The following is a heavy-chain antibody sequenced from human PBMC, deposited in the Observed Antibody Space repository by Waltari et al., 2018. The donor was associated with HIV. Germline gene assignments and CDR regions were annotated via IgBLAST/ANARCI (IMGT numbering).Heavy chain of an antibody. V-gene: IGHV4-34*01. CDR1: GGSFLGYD. CDR3: ARLIFEQFVLDS. J-gene: IGHJ4*02. D-gene: IGHD6-6*01. CDR2: SNSKGRT. Sequence: QVQLQPWGAGLLNASETLSVTCAVYGGSFLGYDWPWIRQPPGQNLEWIGESNSKGRTNYNPSLKSRVTMSVDKSKNQFSLKLKSVTAADTAVYYCARLIFEQFVLDSWGQGTRVTVSS.